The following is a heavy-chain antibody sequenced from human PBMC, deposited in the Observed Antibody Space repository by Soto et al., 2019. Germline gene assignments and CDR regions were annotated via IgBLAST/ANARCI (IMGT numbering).Heavy chain of an antibody. V-gene: IGHV4-59*01. CDR3: ARESPDSSSSGFCWFDP. CDR2: IYYSGSN. Sequence: SETLSLTCTVSGGSISSYYWSWIRQPPGKGLEWIGYIYYSGSNNYNPSLKSRVTISVDTSKNQFSLKLSSVTAADTAVYYCARESPDSSSSGFCWFDPWGQGTLVTVSS. D-gene: IGHD6-6*01. J-gene: IGHJ5*02. CDR1: GGSISSYY.